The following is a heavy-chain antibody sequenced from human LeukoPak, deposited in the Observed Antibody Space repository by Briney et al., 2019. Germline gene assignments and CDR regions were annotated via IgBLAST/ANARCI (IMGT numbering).Heavy chain of an antibody. J-gene: IGHJ4*02. CDR2: ISSSSSYI. V-gene: IGHV3-21*01. D-gene: IGHD6-13*01. CDR3: ARDIAAAGTGDY. CDR1: GFTFSSYS. Sequence: GGSLRLSCAASGFTFSSYSMNWVRQAPGKGLEWVSSISSSSSYICYADSVKGRFTISRDNAKNSLYLQMNSLRAEDTAVYYCARDIAAAGTGDYWGQGTLVTVSS.